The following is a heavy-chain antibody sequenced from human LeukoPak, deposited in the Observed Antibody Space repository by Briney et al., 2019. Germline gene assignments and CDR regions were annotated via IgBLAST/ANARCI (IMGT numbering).Heavy chain of an antibody. D-gene: IGHD3-3*01. CDR2: ISSSSSFI. V-gene: IGHV3-21*01. J-gene: IGHJ3*02. Sequence: GGSLRLSCAASGFTLSSYAMHWVRQAPGKGLEWVSSISSSSSFIYYADSMKGRFTISRDNAKNSLYLQMNSLRAEDTAVYYCARDRYYDFWSGYTDDAFDIWGQGTMVTVSS. CDR1: GFTLSSYA. CDR3: ARDRYYDFWSGYTDDAFDI.